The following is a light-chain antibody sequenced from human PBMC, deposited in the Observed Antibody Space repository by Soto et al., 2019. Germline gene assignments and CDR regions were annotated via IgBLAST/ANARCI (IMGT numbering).Light chain of an antibody. J-gene: IGKJ3*01. Sequence: VLTQSPGTLSLSPGERATISCRASQSISSSYLAWYQHKPGQAPRLLIYGASSRATGIPHRFSGSGSGTDFTLTIRRLEPEDCGVYYCQQYVSSPFTFGPGTKVEVK. CDR2: GAS. CDR1: QSISSSY. CDR3: QQYVSSPFT. V-gene: IGKV3-20*01.